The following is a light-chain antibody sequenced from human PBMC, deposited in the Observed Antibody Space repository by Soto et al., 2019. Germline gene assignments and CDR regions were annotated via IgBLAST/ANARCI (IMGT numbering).Light chain of an antibody. CDR1: QRISSW. J-gene: IGKJ4*01. V-gene: IGKV1D-12*01. CDR2: AAS. CDR3: QQANSFPLT. Sequence: DIQMTQSPSSVSASVGDRVTITCRASQRISSWLAWYQQKPGKAPNLLIFAASSLQGGVPSRFSGSGSGTDFTLTISSLQPEDFATYYCQQANSFPLTFGGGTKVEIK.